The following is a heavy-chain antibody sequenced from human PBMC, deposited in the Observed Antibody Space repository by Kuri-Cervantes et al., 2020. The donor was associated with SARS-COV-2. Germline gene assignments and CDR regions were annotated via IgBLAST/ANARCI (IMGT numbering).Heavy chain of an antibody. CDR1: GFTFSSYW. CDR3: ARDRAYSSSEYNWFDP. CDR2: IKQDGSEK. V-gene: IGHV3-7*01. J-gene: IGHJ5*02. Sequence: GESLKISCAASGFTFSSYWMSWVRQAPGKGLEWVANIKQDGSEKYYVDSVKGRFTISRDNAKNSLYLQMSSLRAEDTAVYYCARDRAYSSSEYNWFDPWGQGTLVTVSS. D-gene: IGHD6-6*01.